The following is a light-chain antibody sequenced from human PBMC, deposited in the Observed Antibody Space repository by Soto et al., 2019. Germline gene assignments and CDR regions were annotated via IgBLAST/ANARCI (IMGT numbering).Light chain of an antibody. CDR1: QSIGKW. CDR3: QHYNGH. CDR2: DAS. V-gene: IGKV1-5*01. J-gene: IGKJ4*01. Sequence: DIQMTQSPSFLSASVGDGVTITCRASQSIGKWLAWYQQKPGKAPKVLIYDASTLESGVPSRFSGGRSGTEFTLYISSLQPDDFATYYCQHYNGHFGGGTKVDNK.